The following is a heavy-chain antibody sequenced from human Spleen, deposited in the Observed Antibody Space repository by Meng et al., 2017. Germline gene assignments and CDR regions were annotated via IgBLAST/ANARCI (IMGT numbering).Heavy chain of an antibody. D-gene: IGHD6-19*01. V-gene: IGHV3-7*01. J-gene: IGHJ1*01. CDR1: GFTYSNYW. CDR2: IKQDDSER. CDR3: ARDQGIAVAGTPEYFQH. Sequence: GESLKISCAASGFTYSNYWMSWVRQAPGKGLEWVANIKQDDSERNYVDSVKGRFTISRDNAKNSLYLQMNSLRAEDTAVYYCARDQGIAVAGTPEYFQHWGQGTLVTVSS.